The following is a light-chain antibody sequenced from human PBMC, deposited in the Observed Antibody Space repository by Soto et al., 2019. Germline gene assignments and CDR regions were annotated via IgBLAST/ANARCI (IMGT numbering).Light chain of an antibody. V-gene: IGKV3-15*01. CDR2: GAS. CDR3: KQYKEWPPFT. J-gene: IGKJ5*01. Sequence: EIVMTQSPATLSVSPGETATLSCRASQSVSNNVAWYQQKPGQAPRLLILGASTRATGIPARFSGSGSGPEFTLSISCLQSEDFAVYYCKQYKEWPPFTFGQGTRLEIK. CDR1: QSVSNN.